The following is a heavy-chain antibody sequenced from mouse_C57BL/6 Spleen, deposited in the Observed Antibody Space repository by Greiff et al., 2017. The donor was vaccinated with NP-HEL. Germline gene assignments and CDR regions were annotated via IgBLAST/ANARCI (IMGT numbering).Heavy chain of an antibody. CDR3: AIIYYYGSRYYAMDY. CDR2: INPNNGGT. D-gene: IGHD1-1*01. Sequence: VQLQQSGPELVKPGASVKISCKASGYTFTDYYMNWVKQSHGKSLEWIGDINPNNGGTSYNQKFKGKATLTVDKSSSTAYMELRSLTSEDSAVYYCAIIYYYGSRYYAMDYWGQGTSVTVSS. J-gene: IGHJ4*01. V-gene: IGHV1-26*01. CDR1: GYTFTDYY.